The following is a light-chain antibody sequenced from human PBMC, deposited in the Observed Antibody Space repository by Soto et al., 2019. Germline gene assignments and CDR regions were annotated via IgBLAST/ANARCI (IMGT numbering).Light chain of an antibody. CDR2: DVS. J-gene: IGLJ1*01. V-gene: IGLV2-11*01. CDR3: CSYAGRYSDV. Sequence: QSALTQPRSVSGSPGQSVTISCTGTSSDIGGYNYVSWYQQHPGKVPKVIIYDVSERPSGVPDRFSGSKSGNTASLIISGLQAEDEADYYCCSYAGRYSDVFGNGTKLTVL. CDR1: SSDIGGYNY.